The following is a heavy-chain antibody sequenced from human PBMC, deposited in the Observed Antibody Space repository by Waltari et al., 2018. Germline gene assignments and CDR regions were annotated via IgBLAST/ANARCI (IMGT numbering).Heavy chain of an antibody. CDR1: GSTVSRNY. CDR3: AILPEDTAPRSKRIDY. J-gene: IGHJ4*02. D-gene: IGHD5-18*01. V-gene: IGHV3-53*01. CDR2: IYSGGST. Sequence: EVQLVESGGGLIQPGGSLRLSCAASGSTVSRNYMSCVRQAPGKGLEWVSVIYSGGSTYYADSVKGRFTISRDNSKNTLYLQMNSLRAEDTAVYYCAILPEDTAPRSKRIDYWGQGTLVTVSS.